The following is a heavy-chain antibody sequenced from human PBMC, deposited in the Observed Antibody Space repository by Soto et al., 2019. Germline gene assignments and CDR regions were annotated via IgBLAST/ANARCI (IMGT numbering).Heavy chain of an antibody. V-gene: IGHV3-23*01. CDR1: GFTFSSHA. D-gene: IGHD6-6*01. CDR2: ISLTGGST. CDR3: SKPPKTSSSYFDH. J-gene: IGHJ4*02. Sequence: EVQLLESGGDLVQPGGSLRLSCAASGFTFSSHAMSWVRQAPGKGLEWVSAISLTGGSTYYADSVKGRFTISRDGSRSTLYLQMNRLRAEDTAVYYFSKPPKTSSSYFDHWGRGTQVTVSS.